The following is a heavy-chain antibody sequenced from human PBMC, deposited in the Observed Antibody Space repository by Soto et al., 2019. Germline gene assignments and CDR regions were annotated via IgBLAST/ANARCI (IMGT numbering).Heavy chain of an antibody. CDR1: GFTFSESA. Sequence: ELQLVESGGGLVQPGGSLKLSCAASGFTFSESAMHWVRQASGKGLEWVGRIRNKDNNYATAYTASVKGRFTISRDDSKNTVSLQMNSLKIDDQAVYYCTSSRDLTAVDPFDYWGLGNLVTVSS. CDR2: IRNKDNNYAT. D-gene: IGHD5-18*01. J-gene: IGHJ4*02. CDR3: TSSRDLTAVDPFDY. V-gene: IGHV3-73*02.